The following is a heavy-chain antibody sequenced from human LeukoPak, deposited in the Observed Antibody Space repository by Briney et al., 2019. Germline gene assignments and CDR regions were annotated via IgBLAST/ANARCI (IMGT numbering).Heavy chain of an antibody. CDR1: GYSFSSYY. CDR2: IDPSDSYT. CDR3: ARHSSRYYPPAS. Sequence: GESLRISCKGSGYSFSSYYITWVRQMPGKGLEWMGKIDPSDSYTNYSPSFQGHVTLSVGKSSSTAYLQWSSLKASDTAMYYCARHSSRYYPPASWGQGTLVTVSS. D-gene: IGHD3-22*01. V-gene: IGHV5-10-1*01. J-gene: IGHJ4*02.